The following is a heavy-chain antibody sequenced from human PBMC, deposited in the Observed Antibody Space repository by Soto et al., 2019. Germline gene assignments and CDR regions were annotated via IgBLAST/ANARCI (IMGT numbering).Heavy chain of an antibody. V-gene: IGHV1-24*01. Sequence: ASVKVSCKVSGYTLTELSMHWVRQAPGKGLEWMGGFDPEDGETIYAQKFQGRVTMTEDTSTDTAYMELSSLRSEDTAVYYCATRAFDYDFWSGYYSTPFDIGGQGTMVTVS. CDR3: ATRAFDYDFWSGYYSTPFDI. J-gene: IGHJ3*02. CDR1: GYTLTELS. D-gene: IGHD3-3*01. CDR2: FDPEDGET.